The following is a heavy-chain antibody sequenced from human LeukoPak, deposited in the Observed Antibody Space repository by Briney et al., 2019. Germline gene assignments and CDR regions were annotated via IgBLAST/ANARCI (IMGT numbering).Heavy chain of an antibody. CDR3: ARSCRILDIVATIRARLGGNGFDI. Sequence: SETLSLTCTVSGDSISSSSYYWGWIRQSPGKGLEWIGSMYYSGNTYYNPSLKSRVTIAVETSKNQFSLKLSSVTAADKAVYYCARSCRILDIVATIRARLGGNGFDIWGQGTMVTVSS. CDR2: MYYSGNT. V-gene: IGHV4-39*07. D-gene: IGHD5-12*01. J-gene: IGHJ3*02. CDR1: GDSISSSSYY.